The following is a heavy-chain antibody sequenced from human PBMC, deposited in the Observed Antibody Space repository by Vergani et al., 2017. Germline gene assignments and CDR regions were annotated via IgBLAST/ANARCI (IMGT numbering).Heavy chain of an antibody. V-gene: IGHV4-34*01. J-gene: IGHJ6*02. CDR3: ARDLGYYGSGSYLPDYYYGMDV. CDR2: INHSGST. Sequence: QVQLQQWGAGLLKPSETLSLTCAVYGGSFSGYYWSWIRQPPGKGLEWIGEINHSGSTNYNPSLKSRVTISVDTSKNQFSLKLSSVTAADTAIYYCARDLGYYGSGSYLPDYYYGMDVWGQGTTVTVSS. CDR1: GGSFSGYY. D-gene: IGHD3-10*01.